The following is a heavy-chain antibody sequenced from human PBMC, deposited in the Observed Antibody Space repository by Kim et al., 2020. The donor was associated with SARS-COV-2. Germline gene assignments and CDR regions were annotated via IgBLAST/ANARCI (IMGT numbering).Heavy chain of an antibody. CDR3: TTEMATAYFDY. V-gene: IGHV3-15*01. J-gene: IGHJ4*02. CDR1: GFTFNNGW. Sequence: GGSLRLSCAASGFTFNNGWMSWVRQAPGKGLEWVGRIKSKTDGGTTDYAAPVKGRFTISRDDSKTTLYLQMNSLKSEDTAVYYCTTEMATAYFDYWGQGTLVTVSS. D-gene: IGHD5-18*01. CDR2: IKSKTDGGTT.